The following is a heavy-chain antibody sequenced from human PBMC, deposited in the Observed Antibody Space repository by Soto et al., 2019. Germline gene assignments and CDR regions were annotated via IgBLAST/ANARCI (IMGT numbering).Heavy chain of an antibody. Sequence: QVQLQESGPGLVKPSQTLSLTCTVSGGSISSGGYYWSWIRQHPGKGLEWIGYIYYSGSTHYNPSLKSRVTISVDTSKNQFSLKLSSVTAADTAVYYCARVFTIFGVVQFDYWGQGTLVTVSS. V-gene: IGHV4-31*03. CDR1: GGSISSGGYY. D-gene: IGHD3-3*01. CDR2: IYYSGST. CDR3: ARVFTIFGVVQFDY. J-gene: IGHJ4*02.